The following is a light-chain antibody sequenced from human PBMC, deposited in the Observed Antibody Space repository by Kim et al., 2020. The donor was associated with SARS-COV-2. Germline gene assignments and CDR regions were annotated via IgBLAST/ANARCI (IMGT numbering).Light chain of an antibody. CDR1: SLRSYY. J-gene: IGLJ3*02. CDR2: GKN. Sequence: SSELTQDPAVSVALGLTVRITCQGDSLRSYYASWYQQKPGQAPVLVFYGKNNRPSGIPDRFSGSYSGNTASLTITAAQAEDEADYYCNSRESSANHWMFGGGTKLTVL. V-gene: IGLV3-19*01. CDR3: NSRESSANHWM.